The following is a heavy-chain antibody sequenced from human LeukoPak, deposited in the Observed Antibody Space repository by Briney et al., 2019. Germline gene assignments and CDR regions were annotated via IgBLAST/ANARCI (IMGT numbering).Heavy chain of an antibody. D-gene: IGHD6-19*01. CDR2: IYYSGIT. Sequence: SETLSLTCTVSGGSISSYYWSWIRQPQGKGLEWIGYIYYSGITRYNPSLKSRVTISIDTSKNQFSLELRSVTAADTAVYSCARHGWLGVGGWYWGQGTLVTVSS. CDR3: ARHGWLGVGGWY. J-gene: IGHJ4*02. V-gene: IGHV4-59*08. CDR1: GGSISSYY.